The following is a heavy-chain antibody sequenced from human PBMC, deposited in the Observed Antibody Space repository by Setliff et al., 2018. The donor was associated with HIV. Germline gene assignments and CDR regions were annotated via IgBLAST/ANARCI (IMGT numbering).Heavy chain of an antibody. Sequence: ASVKVSCKASGYTFSSDGISWVRQAPGQGLEWTGWSNAYNGNTNYIEKLQGRVTMTTDTSTSTAYMELRSLRSDDTAVYYCARDAPGNTESAPGYWGQGTLVTVSS. J-gene: IGHJ4*02. CDR1: GYTFSSDG. V-gene: IGHV1-18*01. D-gene: IGHD1-7*01. CDR3: ARDAPGNTESAPGY. CDR2: SNAYNGNT.